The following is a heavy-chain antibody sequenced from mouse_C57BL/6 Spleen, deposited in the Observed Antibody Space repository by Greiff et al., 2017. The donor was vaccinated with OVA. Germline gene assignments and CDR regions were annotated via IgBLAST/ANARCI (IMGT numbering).Heavy chain of an antibody. Sequence: EVQGVESGGGLVKPGGSLKLSCAASGFTFSSYAMSWVRQTPEKRLEWVATISDGGSYTYYPDNVKGRFTISRDNAKNNLYLQMSHLKSEDTAMYYGARDADSSGSGAMDYWGQGTSGTVSS. J-gene: IGHJ4*01. CDR2: ISDGGSYT. V-gene: IGHV5-4*01. D-gene: IGHD3-2*02. CDR3: ARDADSSGSGAMDY. CDR1: GFTFSSYA.